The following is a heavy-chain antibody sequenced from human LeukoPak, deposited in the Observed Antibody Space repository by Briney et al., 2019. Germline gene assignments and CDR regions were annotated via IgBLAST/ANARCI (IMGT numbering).Heavy chain of an antibody. J-gene: IGHJ4*02. CDR2: IYTSGST. V-gene: IGHV4-4*07. Sequence: SETLSLTCTVSGGSISSYYWSWIRQPAGKGLEWIGRIYTSGSTYYNPSLKSRVTISVDTSKNQFSLKLSSVTAADTAVYYCAREDNSMVATTYWGQGTLVTVSS. CDR3: AREDNSMVATTY. CDR1: GGSISSYY. D-gene: IGHD5-12*01.